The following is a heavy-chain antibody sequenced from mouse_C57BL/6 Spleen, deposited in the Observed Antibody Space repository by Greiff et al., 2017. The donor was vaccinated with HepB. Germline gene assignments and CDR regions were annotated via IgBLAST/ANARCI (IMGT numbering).Heavy chain of an antibody. V-gene: IGHV1-53*01. Sequence: QVQLQQPGTELVKPGASVKLSCKASGYTFTSYWMHWVKQRPGQGLEWIGNINPSNGGTNYNEKFKSKATLTVDKSSSTAYMQLSSLTSEDSAVSYCASPPYDYGSSYGYFDVWGTGTTVTVAA. D-gene: IGHD1-1*01. CDR3: ASPPYDYGSSYGYFDV. CDR2: INPSNGGT. CDR1: GYTFTSYW. J-gene: IGHJ1*03.